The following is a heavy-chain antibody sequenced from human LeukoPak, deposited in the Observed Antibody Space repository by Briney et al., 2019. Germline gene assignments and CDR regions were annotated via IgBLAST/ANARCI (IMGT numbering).Heavy chain of an antibody. J-gene: IGHJ4*02. CDR3: ARRAYSAAYWKHFDY. Sequence: SETLSLTCTVSGGSISSSSDYWGWIRQAPGKGLEWIGSIYYHENTYYNSSLKSLVTISVDTSKNQFSLKLSSVTAADTAVYFCARRAYSAAYWKHFDYWGQGTLVTVSS. CDR1: GGSISSSSDY. V-gene: IGHV4-39*01. CDR2: IYYHENT. D-gene: IGHD1-1*01.